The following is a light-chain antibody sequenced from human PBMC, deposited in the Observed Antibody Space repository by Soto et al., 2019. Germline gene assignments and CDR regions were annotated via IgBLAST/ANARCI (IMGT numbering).Light chain of an antibody. CDR3: QQADNFPT. V-gene: IGKV3D-15*01. J-gene: IGKJ5*01. CDR1: QNVGSD. CDR2: GAS. Sequence: IVVTQCHVKMTQSPGYIATPSGRASQNVGSDIAWYQQKPGKAPTLLISGASNWHTGIPARFSGTGSGTEFGLTISSLQPEDFAIYYCQQADNFPTFGRGTRLEIK.